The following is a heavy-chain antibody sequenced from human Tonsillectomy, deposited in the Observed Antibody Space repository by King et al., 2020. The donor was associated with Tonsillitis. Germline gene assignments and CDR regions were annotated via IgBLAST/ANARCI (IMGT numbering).Heavy chain of an antibody. Sequence: QLVQSGGGVVQPGRSLRLSCAASGFTFSSYGMHWVRQAPGKGLEWVAVISYDGSNKYYADSVKGRFTISRDNSKNTLYLQMNSLRAEDTAVYYCAKAPLAVAGRKEFDYWGQGTLVTVSS. D-gene: IGHD6-19*01. V-gene: IGHV3-30*18. CDR1: GFTFSSYG. CDR3: AKAPLAVAGRKEFDY. CDR2: ISYDGSNK. J-gene: IGHJ4*02.